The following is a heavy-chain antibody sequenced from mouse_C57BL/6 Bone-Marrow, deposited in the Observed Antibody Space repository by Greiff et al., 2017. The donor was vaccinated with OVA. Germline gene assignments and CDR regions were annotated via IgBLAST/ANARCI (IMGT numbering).Heavy chain of an antibody. CDR3: ARDGYYLYYFDY. Sequence: QVQLQQSGAELARPGASVKLSCKASGYTFTSYGISWVKQSTGQGLEWIGEIYPRSGNTYYNEKFKGKATLTADKSSSTAYMELRSLTSEDSAVYFCARDGYYLYYFDYWGQGTTLTVSS. D-gene: IGHD2-3*01. V-gene: IGHV1-81*01. J-gene: IGHJ2*01. CDR1: GYTFTSYG. CDR2: IYPRSGNT.